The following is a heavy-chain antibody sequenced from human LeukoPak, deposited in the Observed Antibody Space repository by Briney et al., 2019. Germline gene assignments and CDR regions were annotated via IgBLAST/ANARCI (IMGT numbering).Heavy chain of an antibody. CDR3: ARDPNGDYIGAFDM. CDR2: IRGGGTSE. CDR1: GFTFSAYA. D-gene: IGHD4-17*01. Sequence: TGGSLRLSCTASGFTFSAYAMMWVRQAPGKGPEWVSAIRGGGTSEFYADSVKGRFRISRDNSKDTLFLQMNSLRAEDTAVYYCARDPNGDYIGAFDMWGPGTMVTVPS. J-gene: IGHJ3*02. V-gene: IGHV3-23*01.